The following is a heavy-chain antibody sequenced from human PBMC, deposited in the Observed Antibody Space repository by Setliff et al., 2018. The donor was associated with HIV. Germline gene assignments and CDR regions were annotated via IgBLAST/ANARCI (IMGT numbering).Heavy chain of an antibody. CDR1: GGSFSDYY. Sequence: SETLSLTCAVYGGSFSDYYWSWIRQPPGKGLEWIGEINHSGSTNYNPSLKRRVTISVDTSKNQFSLKLNSVTAADTAVYYCARVGSCYNTRCYSWFDPWGQGTLVTVS. D-gene: IGHD2-2*03. J-gene: IGHJ5*02. CDR2: INHSGST. V-gene: IGHV4-34*01. CDR3: ARVGSCYNTRCYSWFDP.